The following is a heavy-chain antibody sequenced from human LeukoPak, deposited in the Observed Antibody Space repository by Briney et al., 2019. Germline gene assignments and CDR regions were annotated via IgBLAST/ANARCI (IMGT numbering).Heavy chain of an antibody. CDR2: INPNSGGT. CDR1: GYTFTGYH. CDR3: AKDYGSGNFYRYYFDY. V-gene: IGHV1-2*02. Sequence: ASVKVSCKASGYTFTGYHMHWVRQAPGQGLEWMGWINPNSGGTNYAQKFQGRVTMTRDTSISTAYMELSRLTSDDTAVYYCAKDYGSGNFYRYYFDYWGQGTLVTVSS. J-gene: IGHJ4*02. D-gene: IGHD3-10*01.